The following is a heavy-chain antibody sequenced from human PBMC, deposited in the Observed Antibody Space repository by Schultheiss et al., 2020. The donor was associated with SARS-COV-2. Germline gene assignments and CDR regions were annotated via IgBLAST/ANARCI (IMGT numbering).Heavy chain of an antibody. D-gene: IGHD5-12*01. V-gene: IGHV4-59*01. J-gene: IGHJ5*02. CDR1: GGSIRSYY. Sequence: SETLSLTCTVSGGSIRSYYWNWIRQPPGKGLEWIGYIYYSGSSSYNPSLKSRVTMSVDTSKNQFSLKLTSVTAADTAMYYCARVATPGWWFDPWGQGTLVTVSS. CDR2: IYYSGSS. CDR3: ARVATPGWWFDP.